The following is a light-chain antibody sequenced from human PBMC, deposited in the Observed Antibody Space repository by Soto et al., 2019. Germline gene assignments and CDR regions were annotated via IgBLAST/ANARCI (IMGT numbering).Light chain of an antibody. J-gene: IGKJ1*01. CDR3: QQYGGSAPWT. CDR2: GAS. V-gene: IGKV3-20*01. CDR1: QTVKNNY. Sequence: DIVLMQPPGPLAASPGDRVTLSCRASQTVKNNYLAWYQQKPGQAPRILIYGASTPATGTPARFSGSGSGTDFTLTVSRLEPEDFAVYYCQQYGGSAPWTFGPGTKVDIK.